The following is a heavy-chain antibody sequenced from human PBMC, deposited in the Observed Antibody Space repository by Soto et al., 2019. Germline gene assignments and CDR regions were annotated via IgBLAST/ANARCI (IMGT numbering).Heavy chain of an antibody. J-gene: IGHJ4*02. CDR1: GFTFSSYA. CDR2: ISYDGSNK. CDR3: ARDLLSVARYYFDY. D-gene: IGHD6-6*01. Sequence: GGSLRLSCAASGFTFSSYAMHWVRQAPGKGLEWVAVISYDGSNKYYADSVKGRFTISRDNSKNTLYLQMNSLRAEDTAVYYCARDLLSVARYYFDYWGQGTLVTVSS. V-gene: IGHV3-30-3*01.